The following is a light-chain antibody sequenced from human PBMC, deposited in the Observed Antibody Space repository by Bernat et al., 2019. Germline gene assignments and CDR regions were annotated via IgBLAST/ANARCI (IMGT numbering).Light chain of an antibody. V-gene: IGLV3-25*03. J-gene: IGLJ1*01. CDR2: KDS. Sequence: SYELTQPPSVSVSPGQTARITCSGDALAQQYTDWYQQKSGHAPVVLIYKDSERSSGIPERISGSSSGTTVTLTISGVQPEDEADYYCQSADNSGTYFFGTGTKVTVL. CDR3: QSADNSGTYF. CDR1: ALAQQY.